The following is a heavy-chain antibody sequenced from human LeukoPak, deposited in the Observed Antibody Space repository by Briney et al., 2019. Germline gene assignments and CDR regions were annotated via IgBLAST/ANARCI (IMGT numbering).Heavy chain of an antibody. CDR2: IYDGGST. J-gene: IGHJ4*02. V-gene: IGHV4-61*01. D-gene: IGHD5-18*01. CDR1: GDSVSSGSDY. CDR3: ARGSRGYSYG. Sequence: SETLSLPCTLSGDSVSSGSDYWSWIRQPPGKGREWICYIYDGGSTNYNPSLKSRVNISVDASKNQFSLKLSSVTAADTAVYYCARGSRGYSYGWGQGTLVTVSS.